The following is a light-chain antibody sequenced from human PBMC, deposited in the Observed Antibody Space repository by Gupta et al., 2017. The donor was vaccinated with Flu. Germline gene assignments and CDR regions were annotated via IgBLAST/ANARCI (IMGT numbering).Light chain of an antibody. V-gene: IGKV3-20*01. CDR3: QQYGSSPWT. J-gene: IGKJ1*01. CDR2: GAS. CDR1: QSVSSSY. Sequence: GPLFLSPGERATLSCRASQSVSSSYLAWYQQKPGQAPRLLIYGASSRATGIPDRFSGSGSGTDFTLTISRLEPEDFAVYYCQQYGSSPWTFGQGTKVEIK.